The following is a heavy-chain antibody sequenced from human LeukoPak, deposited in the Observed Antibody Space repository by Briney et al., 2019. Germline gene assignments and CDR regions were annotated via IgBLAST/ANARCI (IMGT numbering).Heavy chain of an antibody. CDR2: ISSSSSYI. Sequence: PGGSLRLSCVGSGFTFSSYSMNWVRQAPGKGLEWVSSISSSSSYIYYADSVKGRFTISRHNAKNSLYLQMNSLRVEDTAVYYCARDAGAEWELLGRNDYWGQGTLVTVSS. J-gene: IGHJ4*02. CDR1: GFTFSSYS. V-gene: IGHV3-21*01. D-gene: IGHD1-26*01. CDR3: ARDAGAEWELLGRNDY.